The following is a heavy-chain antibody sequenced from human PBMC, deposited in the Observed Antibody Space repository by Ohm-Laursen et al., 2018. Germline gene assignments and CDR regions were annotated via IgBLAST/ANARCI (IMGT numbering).Heavy chain of an antibody. V-gene: IGHV1-18*01. CDR1: GYPFTSYG. CDR3: ARQGTPGYSAGYNLPFGY. D-gene: IGHD3-22*01. J-gene: IGHJ4*02. CDR2: MAVYSDKT. Sequence: ASVKVSCKVSGYPFTSYGITWARQAPGQGLGWMGWMAVYSDKTVYAQKLQGRVTMTTDAFTTTVYMDLRSLRADDTAVYYCARQGTPGYSAGYNLPFGYWAQGTLFTVSS.